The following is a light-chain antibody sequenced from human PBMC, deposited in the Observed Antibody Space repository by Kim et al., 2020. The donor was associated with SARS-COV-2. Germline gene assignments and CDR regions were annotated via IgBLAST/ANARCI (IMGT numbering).Light chain of an antibody. CDR3: QQANSFPYT. CDR2: AAS. V-gene: IGKV1-12*01. CDR1: QRISSW. J-gene: IGKJ2*01. Sequence: DIQMTQSPSSVSVSVGDRVTITCRASQRISSWLAWYQQKPGKAPNLLIFAASTLQSGVPSRFSGSGSGTDFTLTISSLQPEDSATYYCQQANSFPYTFGQGTKLEI.